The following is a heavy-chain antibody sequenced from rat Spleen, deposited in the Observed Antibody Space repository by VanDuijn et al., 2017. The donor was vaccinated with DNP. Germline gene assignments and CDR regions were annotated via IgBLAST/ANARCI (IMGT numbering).Heavy chain of an antibody. CDR2: MSSGGST. CDR3: TSLPY. Sequence: QVQLRGSGPGLVQPSQTLSLTCTVSGFSLTSYHVHWVRQPPGKGLEWIAAMSSGGSTYYNSALKSRLSISRDTSNNQVFLKMNTLQTDDTGTYYCTSLPYWGQGVMVTVSS. CDR1: GFSLTSYH. J-gene: IGHJ2*01. V-gene: IGHV2S12*01.